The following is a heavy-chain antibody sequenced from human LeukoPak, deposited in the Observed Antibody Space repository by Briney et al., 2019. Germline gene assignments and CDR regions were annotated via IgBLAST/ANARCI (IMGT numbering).Heavy chain of an antibody. D-gene: IGHD6-13*01. J-gene: IGHJ6*03. CDR2: ISSSSSTI. V-gene: IGHV3-48*01. CDR3: ARDGRYSSSWHQYYYYMDV. Sequence: HPGGSLRLSCAASAFSLSAYNMNRVRQAPGKGLEWVSYISSSSSTIYYADSVKGRFTISRDNAKNSLYLQMNSLRAEDTAVYYCARDGRYSSSWHQYYYYMDVWGKGTTVTVSS. CDR1: AFSLSAYN.